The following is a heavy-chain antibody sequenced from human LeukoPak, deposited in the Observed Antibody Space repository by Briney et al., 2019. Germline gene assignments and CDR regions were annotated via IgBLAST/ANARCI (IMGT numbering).Heavy chain of an antibody. CDR1: GFTFSSYG. CDR2: IWYDGSNK. D-gene: IGHD5-18*01. CDR3: AKERDTAMVTIDY. J-gene: IGHJ4*02. Sequence: GRSLRLSCAASGFTFSSYGMHWVRQAPGKGLEWVAVIWYDGSNKYYADSVKGRFTISRDNSKNTLYLQMNSLRAEDTAVYYCAKERDTAMVTIDYWGQGTLVTVSS. V-gene: IGHV3-33*06.